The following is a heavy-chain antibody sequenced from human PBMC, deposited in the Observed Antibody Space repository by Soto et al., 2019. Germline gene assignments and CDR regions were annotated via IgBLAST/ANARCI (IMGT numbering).Heavy chain of an antibody. J-gene: IGHJ4*02. CDR1: GFIFSSYA. CDR2: ISYDGSWD. CDR3: AKRLEGPSGYYSEDY. V-gene: IGHV3-30*14. D-gene: IGHD3-9*01. Sequence: GESLKISCAASGFIFSSYAMHWVRRAPGRGLEWVAFISYDGSWDHRPDSMKGRFTISRDNSKNTLYLQMNSLRVEDTAIYYCAKRLEGPSGYYSEDYWGKGTRVTVSS.